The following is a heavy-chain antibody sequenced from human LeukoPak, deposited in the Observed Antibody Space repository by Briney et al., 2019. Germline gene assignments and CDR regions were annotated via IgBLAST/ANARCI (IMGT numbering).Heavy chain of an antibody. CDR2: ISYDGSNK. CDR1: GFTFSSYG. J-gene: IGHJ4*02. D-gene: IGHD2-15*01. CDR3: AKDILVVVAATPAFDY. Sequence: GGSLRLSCAASGFTFSSYGMHWVRQAPGKGLEWVAVISYDGSNKYYADSVKGRFTISRDNSKNTLYLQMNSLRAEDTAVYYCAKDILVVVAATPAFDYWGQGTLVTVSS. V-gene: IGHV3-30*18.